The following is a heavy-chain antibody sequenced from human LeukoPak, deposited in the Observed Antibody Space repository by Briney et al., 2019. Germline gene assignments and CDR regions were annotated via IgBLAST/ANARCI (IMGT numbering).Heavy chain of an antibody. V-gene: IGHV3-21*01. J-gene: IGHJ4*02. CDR1: GFTFSSYS. Sequence: PGGSLRLSCAASGFTFSSYSMNWVRQAPGKGLEWVSSISSSSSYIYYADSVKGRFTNSRDNAKNSLYLQMNSLRAEDTAVYYCARDENEMATTSEGDYWGQGTLVTVSS. D-gene: IGHD5-24*01. CDR2: ISSSSSYI. CDR3: ARDENEMATTSEGDY.